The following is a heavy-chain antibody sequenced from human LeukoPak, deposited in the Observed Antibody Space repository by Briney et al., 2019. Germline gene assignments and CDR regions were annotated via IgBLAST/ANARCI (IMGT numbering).Heavy chain of an antibody. Sequence: GGSLRLSCAASGFTFSSYAMSWVRQAPGKGLEWVSGISGSGDSTYYADSVKGRFTISRDNSKNTLYLQMNSLRAEDTAVYFCAKGGGWSPAVLFDYWGQGTLVTVSS. CDR2: ISGSGDST. D-gene: IGHD6-19*01. CDR1: GFTFSSYA. CDR3: AKGGGWSPAVLFDY. J-gene: IGHJ4*02. V-gene: IGHV3-23*01.